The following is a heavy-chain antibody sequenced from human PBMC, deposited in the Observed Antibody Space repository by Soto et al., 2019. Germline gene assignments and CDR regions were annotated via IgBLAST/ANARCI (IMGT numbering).Heavy chain of an antibody. CDR2: IIPILGIA. CDR3: ARGAPWIQLWSPYSWFDP. CDR1: GGTFSSYT. Sequence: QVQLVQSGAEVKKPGSSVKVSCNASGGTFSSYTISWLRQAPGQGLEWMGRIIPILGIANYAKKFKGRVTITADKSTSTAYMELSSLRSEDTAVYYCARGAPWIQLWSPYSWFDPWGQGTLVTVSS. D-gene: IGHD5-18*01. V-gene: IGHV1-69*02. J-gene: IGHJ5*02.